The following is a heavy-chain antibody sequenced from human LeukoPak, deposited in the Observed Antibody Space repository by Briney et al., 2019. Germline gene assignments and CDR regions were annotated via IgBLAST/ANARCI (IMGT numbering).Heavy chain of an antibody. CDR2: ISYDGSNK. J-gene: IGHJ3*02. CDR1: GFTFSSYA. V-gene: IGHV3-30-3*01. Sequence: PGGSLRLSCAASGFTFSSYAMHWVRQAPGKGLEWVAVISYDGSNKYYADSVKGRFTISRDNSKNTLYLQMNSLRAEDTAVYYCARDRPLVVVVVPAFDIWGQGTMVTVSS. CDR3: ARDRPLVVVVVPAFDI. D-gene: IGHD2-2*01.